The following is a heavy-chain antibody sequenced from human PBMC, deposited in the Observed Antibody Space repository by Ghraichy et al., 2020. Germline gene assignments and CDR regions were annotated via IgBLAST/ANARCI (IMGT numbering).Heavy chain of an antibody. CDR3: VRRGRGYSLVYYGLDV. CDR1: GGSIRGHY. J-gene: IGHJ6*02. CDR2: VHYTGNT. D-gene: IGHD5-18*01. V-gene: IGHV4-59*08. Sequence: SETLSLTCTVSGGSIRGHYWSWIRQPPGKGPEWIGYVHYTGNTDYSPSIKSRATISLDTPRNHFSLTLTSVTAADTAVYYCVRRGRGYSLVYYGLDVWGQGTTGTV.